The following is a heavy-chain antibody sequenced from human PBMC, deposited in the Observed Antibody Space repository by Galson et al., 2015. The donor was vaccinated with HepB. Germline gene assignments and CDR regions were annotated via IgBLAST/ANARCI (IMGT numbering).Heavy chain of an antibody. CDR2: IYYSGST. CDR3: ARDGGAPSTMVRGVIGIDPFDI. V-gene: IGHV4-30-4*01. J-gene: IGHJ3*02. CDR1: GGSISSGDYY. D-gene: IGHD3-10*01. Sequence: TLSLTCTVSGGSISSGDYYWSWIRQPPGKGLEWIGYIYYSGSTYYNPSLKSRVTISVDTSKNQFSLKLSSVTAADTAVYYCARDGGAPSTMVRGVIGIDPFDIWGQGTMVTVSS.